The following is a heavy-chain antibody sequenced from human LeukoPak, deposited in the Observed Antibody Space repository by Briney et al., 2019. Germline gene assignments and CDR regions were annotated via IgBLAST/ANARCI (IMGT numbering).Heavy chain of an antibody. V-gene: IGHV1-69*01. D-gene: IGHD3-3*01. CDR3: ARSRYYDFWSGVGGSFDY. Sequence: ASVKVSCKASGGTFSSYAISWVRQAPGQGLEWMGGIIPIFGTANYAQKLQGRVTITADESTSTAYMELSSLRSEDTAVYYCARSRYYDFWSGVGGSFDYWGQGTLVTVSS. CDR1: GGTFSSYA. J-gene: IGHJ4*02. CDR2: IIPIFGTA.